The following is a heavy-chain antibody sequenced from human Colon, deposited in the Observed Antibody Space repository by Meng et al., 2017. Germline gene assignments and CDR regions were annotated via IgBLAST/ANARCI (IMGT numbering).Heavy chain of an antibody. CDR3: ARHISILGQRGFDY. Sequence: QGQVEEPAPGLVKLSCTLSRHCAVCDGSISGNWCSWLRQPPGKGLGWIGEFIHTGRTNYGPSLKSRVTISVDKSNNQFSLKLTAVTAADTAVYYCARHISILGQRGFDYWGQGTLVTVSS. CDR1: DGSISGNW. CDR2: FIHTGRT. D-gene: IGHD3/OR15-3a*01. J-gene: IGHJ4*02. V-gene: IGHV4-4*02.